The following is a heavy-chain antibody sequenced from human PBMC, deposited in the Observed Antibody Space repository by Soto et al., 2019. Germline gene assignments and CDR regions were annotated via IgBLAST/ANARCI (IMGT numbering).Heavy chain of an antibody. J-gene: IGHJ4*02. Sequence: GGSLRLSCAASGFTFSSYSMNWVRQAPGKGLEWVSSISSSSSYIYYADSVKGRFTISRDNAKKSLYLQMNSLRAEDTAVYYCGRDSGTFHIDYWGQGTLVTVPQ. D-gene: IGHD1-26*01. CDR2: ISSSSSYI. V-gene: IGHV3-21*01. CDR3: GRDSGTFHIDY. CDR1: GFTFSSYS.